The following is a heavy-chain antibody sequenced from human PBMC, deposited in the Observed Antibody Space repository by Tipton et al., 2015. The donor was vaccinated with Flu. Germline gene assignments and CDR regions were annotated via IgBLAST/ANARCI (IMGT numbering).Heavy chain of an antibody. CDR2: IYYNSGST. CDR1: GGSLINSY. J-gene: IGHJ3*02. V-gene: IGHV4-59*12. CDR3: ARVRYNYGHDAFDM. Sequence: LRLSRSVSGGSLINSYWSWIRQPQGKGLEWIGNIYYNSGSTTYSPSLKSRVTISVHTSKNQFSLKLSAVTAADTAVYYCARVRYNYGHDAFDMWGQGTVVTVSS. D-gene: IGHD5-18*01.